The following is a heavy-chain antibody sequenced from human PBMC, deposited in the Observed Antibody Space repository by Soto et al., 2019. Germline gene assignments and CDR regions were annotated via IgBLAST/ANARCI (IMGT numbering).Heavy chain of an antibody. CDR3: ARDKITGLFDY. CDR2: INHSGST. Sequence: QVQLQQWGAGLLKPSETLSLTCAVYGGSFSGYYWTWIRQPPGTGLEWIGEINHSGSTNYNPSLTSRVTISVDTSKHPFSLKLTSVTAADTAVYYCARDKITGLFDYWGQGTLVTVSS. D-gene: IGHD2-8*02. J-gene: IGHJ4*02. CDR1: GGSFSGYY. V-gene: IGHV4-34*01.